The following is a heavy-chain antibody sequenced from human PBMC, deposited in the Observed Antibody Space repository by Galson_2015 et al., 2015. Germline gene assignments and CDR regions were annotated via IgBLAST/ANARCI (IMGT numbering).Heavy chain of an antibody. Sequence: SLRLSCAASGFTFSTSAMHWVRQAPGKGLEWLAVILSDGYRKFYSESVKGRFTISRDSSKNTLYLQMDSLRGEETAVYYCAREGAGTGSTGIDYWGQGTLVTVSS. CDR3: AREGAGTGSTGIDY. V-gene: IGHV3-30-3*01. D-gene: IGHD3/OR15-3a*01. CDR2: ILSDGYRK. CDR1: GFTFSTSA. J-gene: IGHJ4*02.